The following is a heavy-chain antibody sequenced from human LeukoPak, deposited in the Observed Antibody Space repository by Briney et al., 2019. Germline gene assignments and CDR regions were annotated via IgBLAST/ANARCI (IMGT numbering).Heavy chain of an antibody. J-gene: IGHJ4*02. CDR1: GGSISSSSYY. Sequence: SSETLSLTCTVSGGSISSSSYYWGRIRQPPGKGLEWIGSIYYSGSTYYNPSLKSRATISVDTSKNQFSLKLSSVTAADTAVYYCARDPLVGATQVDYWGQGTLVTVSS. V-gene: IGHV4-39*07. D-gene: IGHD1-26*01. CDR2: IYYSGST. CDR3: ARDPLVGATQVDY.